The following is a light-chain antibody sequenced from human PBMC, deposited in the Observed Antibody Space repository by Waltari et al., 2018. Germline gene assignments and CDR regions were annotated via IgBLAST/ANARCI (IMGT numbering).Light chain of an antibody. Sequence: QTVVTQEPSFSVSPGGTVTLTCGLTSASVSTSSYPSWYQQTPGPAPRTLIYRTHSRSSGVPDRFSGSILGNKAALTITGAQADDESDYYCALYMPSDIWVFGGGTRLTVL. CDR2: RTH. J-gene: IGLJ3*02. CDR3: ALYMPSDIWV. V-gene: IGLV8-61*01. CDR1: SASVSTSSY.